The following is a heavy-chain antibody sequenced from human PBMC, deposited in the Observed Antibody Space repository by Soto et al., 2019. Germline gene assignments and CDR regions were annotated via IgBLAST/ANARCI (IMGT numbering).Heavy chain of an antibody. CDR2: ISHSGRT. J-gene: IGHJ5*02. CDR1: GGSISSSY. CDR3: ARVRDCSGGTCYSWWFDP. D-gene: IGHD2-15*01. Sequence: QVQLQESGPGLVKPSETLSLTCTVSGGSISSSYWSWIRQPPGKGLEWLGHISHSGRTNYNPSLKSRVAISVDSSKTQLSLKLSSVTAADTAVYYCARVRDCSGGTCYSWWFDPWGQGTLVTVSS. V-gene: IGHV4-59*01.